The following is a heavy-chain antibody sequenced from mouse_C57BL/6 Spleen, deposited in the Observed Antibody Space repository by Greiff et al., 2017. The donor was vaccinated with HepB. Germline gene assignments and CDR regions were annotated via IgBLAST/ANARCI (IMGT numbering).Heavy chain of an antibody. V-gene: IGHV10-1*01. J-gene: IGHJ4*01. CDR2: IRSKSNNYAT. CDR1: GFSFNTYA. CDR3: VRHWYYGSREDYAMDY. Sequence: EVQLVESGGGLVQPKGSLKLSCAASGFSFNTYAMNWVRQAPGKGLEWVARIRSKSNNYATYYADSVKDRFTISRDDSESMLYLQMNNLKTEDTAMYYCVRHWYYGSREDYAMDYWGQGTSVTVSS. D-gene: IGHD1-1*01.